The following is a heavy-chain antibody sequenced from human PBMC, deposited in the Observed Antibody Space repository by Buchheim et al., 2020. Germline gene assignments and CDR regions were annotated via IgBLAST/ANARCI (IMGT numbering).Heavy chain of an antibody. J-gene: IGHJ6*02. CDR3: AKDWAYGMDV. Sequence: EVQLVESGGGLVQPGGSLRLSCAASGFTFSSSWMHWVRQAPGKGLVWVSHINSDGSTTSYADSVKGRFIISRDNAKNTVYLQMNSLGVEDTAVYYCAKDWAYGMDVWGQGTT. D-gene: IGHD3-16*01. V-gene: IGHV3-74*01. CDR2: INSDGSTT. CDR1: GFTFSSSW.